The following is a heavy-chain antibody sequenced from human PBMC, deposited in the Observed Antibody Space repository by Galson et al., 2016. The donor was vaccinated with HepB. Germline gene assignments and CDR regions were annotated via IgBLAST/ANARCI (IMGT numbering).Heavy chain of an antibody. CDR1: GFSFTNYA. Sequence: SVKVSCKASGFSFTNYAFHWVRQASGQGPQWLGWINARNGEAKYSQVFQGRVTISRDTSATTVYMEVTSLTSEDTAVYYCAREGPIIGTLNYWGQGTLVTVTS. V-gene: IGHV1-3*03. D-gene: IGHD1-7*01. CDR2: INARNGEA. J-gene: IGHJ4*02. CDR3: AREGPIIGTLNY.